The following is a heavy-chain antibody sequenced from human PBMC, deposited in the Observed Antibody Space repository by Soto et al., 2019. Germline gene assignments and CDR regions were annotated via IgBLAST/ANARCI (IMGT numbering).Heavy chain of an antibody. CDR2: IYSGGST. V-gene: IGHV3-66*01. CDR1: GFTVSSNY. CDR3: ARLPIAYCGGDCFYFDL. D-gene: IGHD2-21*01. J-gene: IGHJ2*01. Sequence: EVQLVESGGGLVQPGGSLRLSCAASGFTVSSNYMSWVRQAPGKGLEWVSGIYSGGSTYYADSVKGRFTISRDNSKNTLYLQMNSLRAEDTAVYYCARLPIAYCGGDCFYFDLWGRGTLVTVSS.